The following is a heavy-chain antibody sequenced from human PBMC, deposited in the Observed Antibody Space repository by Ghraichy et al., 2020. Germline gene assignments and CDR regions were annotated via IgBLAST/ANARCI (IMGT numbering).Heavy chain of an antibody. Sequence: GGSLRLSCAASGFTFSSYAMSWVRQAPGKGLEWVSAISGSGGSTYYADSVKGRFTISRDNSKNTLYLQMNSMRAEDTAVYYCAKRQSSSWYWYFDLWGRGTLVTVSS. CDR3: AKRQSSSWYWYFDL. CDR2: ISGSGGST. J-gene: IGHJ2*01. V-gene: IGHV3-23*01. CDR1: GFTFSSYA. D-gene: IGHD6-13*01.